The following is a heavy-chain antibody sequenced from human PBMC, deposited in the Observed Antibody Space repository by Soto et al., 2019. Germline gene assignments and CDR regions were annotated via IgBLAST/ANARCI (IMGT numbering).Heavy chain of an antibody. Sequence: QVQLVQSGAEVKKPGASVKVSCKASGYTFTGNYIHWVRQAPGQGLEYMGWINPNTGGTTYTQKLQGRVTMTRDTSISTAYMEVSSLTSVDTAVYYCARRSTVAKGFEYWGQGTLVTVPS. V-gene: IGHV1-2*02. CDR3: ARRSTVAKGFEY. J-gene: IGHJ4*02. CDR1: GYTFTGNY. D-gene: IGHD4-17*01. CDR2: INPNTGGT.